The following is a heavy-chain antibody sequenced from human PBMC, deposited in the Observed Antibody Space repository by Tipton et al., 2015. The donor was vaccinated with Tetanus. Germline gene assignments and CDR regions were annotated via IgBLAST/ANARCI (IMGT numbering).Heavy chain of an antibody. J-gene: IGHJ4*02. CDR2: IYYSGST. CDR3: ARASLYYYDSSGYCDY. CDR1: GDSISGYY. V-gene: IGHV4-39*01. D-gene: IGHD3-22*01. Sequence: TLSLTCTVSGDSISGYYWGWIRQPPGKGLEWIGSIYYSGSTYYNPSLKSRVTISVDTSKNQFSLKLSSVTAADTAVYYCARASLYYYDSSGYCDYWGQGTLVTVSS.